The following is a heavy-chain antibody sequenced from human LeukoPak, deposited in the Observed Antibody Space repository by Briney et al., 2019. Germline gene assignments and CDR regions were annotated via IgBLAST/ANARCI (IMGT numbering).Heavy chain of an antibody. CDR2: INSDGSST. CDR3: ARDRGHGYLFYY. D-gene: IGHD5-18*01. Sequence: GGSLRLSCAASGFTFSIYWMRWVPQAPGKGLVCVSRINSDGSSTSNADSVKGRFTISRDNTKNTLYLQMNSLRAEDTAVYYCARDRGHGYLFYYWGEGTLVTVSS. V-gene: IGHV3-74*01. CDR1: GFTFSIYW. J-gene: IGHJ4*02.